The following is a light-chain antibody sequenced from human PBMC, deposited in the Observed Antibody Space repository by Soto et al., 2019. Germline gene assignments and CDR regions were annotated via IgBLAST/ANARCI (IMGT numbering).Light chain of an antibody. V-gene: IGLV1-40*01. CDR3: QSYDSSLLYV. J-gene: IGLJ1*01. CDR2: GNS. Sequence: QSLLTQPASVSGAPGQRVTISCTGSSSNIGAGYDVHWYQQLPGTAPKLLIYGNSNRPSGVPDRFSGSKSGTSASLAITGLQAEDEADYYCQSYDSSLLYVFGTGTKVTVL. CDR1: SSNIGAGYD.